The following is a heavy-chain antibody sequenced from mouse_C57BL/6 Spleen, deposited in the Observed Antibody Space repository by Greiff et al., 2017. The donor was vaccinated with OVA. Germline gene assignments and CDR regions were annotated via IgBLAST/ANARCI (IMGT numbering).Heavy chain of an antibody. D-gene: IGHD2-4*01. Sequence: VQLQQSGPELVKPGASVKISCKASGYTFTDYYMNWVKQSHGKSLEWIGDINPNNGGTSYNQKFKGKATLTVDKSSSTAYMELRSLTSEDSAVYYCAKGGDYGPYFDYWGQGTTLTVSS. J-gene: IGHJ2*01. CDR3: AKGGDYGPYFDY. CDR1: GYTFTDYY. V-gene: IGHV1-26*01. CDR2: INPNNGGT.